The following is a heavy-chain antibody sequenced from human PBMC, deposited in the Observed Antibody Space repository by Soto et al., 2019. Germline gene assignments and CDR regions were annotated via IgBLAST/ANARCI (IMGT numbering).Heavy chain of an antibody. Sequence: QVQLVQSGAEVKKPGASVKVSCKASGYIFTSYDINWVRQATGQGLEWVGWMNPKSGNTGYAQKFEGRVTMTRNTSISTAYMELSSLRSADTAVYYCARAPEYSSTWDVYYYYMDVWGNGTTVAAS. D-gene: IGHD6-13*01. CDR3: ARAPEYSSTWDVYYYYMDV. CDR1: GYIFTSYD. J-gene: IGHJ6*03. CDR2: MNPKSGNT. V-gene: IGHV1-8*01.